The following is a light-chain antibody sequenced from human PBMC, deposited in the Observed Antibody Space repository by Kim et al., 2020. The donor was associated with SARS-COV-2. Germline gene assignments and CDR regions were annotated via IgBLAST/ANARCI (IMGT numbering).Light chain of an antibody. CDR2: KDS. Sequence: VHPGQTASTTFDGDKLGDKDACWYQQKPGQSPVLVIYKDSKRPSGIPERFSGSNSGNTATLTICGTQAMNEADYYCQAWDSSPFDGFGTGTKVTV. V-gene: IGLV3-1*01. J-gene: IGLJ1*01. CDR3: QAWDSSPFDG. CDR1: KLGDKD.